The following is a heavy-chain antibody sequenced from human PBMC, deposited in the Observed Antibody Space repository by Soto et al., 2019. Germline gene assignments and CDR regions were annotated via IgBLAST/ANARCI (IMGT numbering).Heavy chain of an antibody. J-gene: IGHJ5*02. Sequence: GGSLRLSCAASGFTFSSYSMNWVRQAPGKGLEWVSYISSSSSTIYYADSVKGRFTISRDNAKNSLYLQMTSLRDEDTAVYYCARGLGIVVVPAAIHNWFDPWGQGTLVTVS. CDR1: GFTFSSYS. CDR3: ARGLGIVVVPAAIHNWFDP. CDR2: ISSSSSTI. V-gene: IGHV3-48*02. D-gene: IGHD2-2*02.